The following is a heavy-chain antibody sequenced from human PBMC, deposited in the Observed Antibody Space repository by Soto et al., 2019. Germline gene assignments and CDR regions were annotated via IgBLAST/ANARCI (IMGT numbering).Heavy chain of an antibody. CDR1: GFSLSTRGVG. V-gene: IGHV2-5*02. CDR3: AHSFYESSGYYLDVYYLDD. CDR2: IYWDDDK. Sequence: QITLKESGPTLVKPTQTLTLTCTFSGFSLSTRGVGVGWIRPPPGKALEWLALIYWDDDKRYSPSLKSRLTITKDTAKNQVVLTMTNRDPVDTATYYCAHSFYESSGYYLDVYYLDDWGQGTLVTVSS. J-gene: IGHJ4*02. D-gene: IGHD3-22*01.